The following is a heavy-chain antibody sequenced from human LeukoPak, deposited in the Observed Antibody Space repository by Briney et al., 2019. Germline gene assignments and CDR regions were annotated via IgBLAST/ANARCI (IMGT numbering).Heavy chain of an antibody. CDR2: IYYRGST. CDR1: GDSISSSTYY. CDR3: ARQVRNGPGHNWFDP. Sequence: SETLSLTCTVSGDSISSSTYYWAWLRQPPGKGLEWIGSIYYRGSTFYNPSLKSRVTISVDTSMNQFSLRLSSVTAADTAVYYCARQVRNGPGHNWFDPWGQGTLVAVSS. V-gene: IGHV4-39*01. J-gene: IGHJ5*02. D-gene: IGHD3-10*01.